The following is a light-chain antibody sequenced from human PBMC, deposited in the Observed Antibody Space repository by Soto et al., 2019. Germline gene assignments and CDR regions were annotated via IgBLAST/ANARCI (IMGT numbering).Light chain of an antibody. J-gene: IGKJ1*01. V-gene: IGKV3-15*01. CDR1: QSVSSN. Sequence: EIVMTQSPATLSVSPGERATLSCRASQSVSSNLAWYQQTPGQAPRILIYGASPRETGIPSLFSRSGAGTECTRTISSLKHDDVATDYCQHYNSYSEAFGQGTQVDIK. CDR3: QHYNSYSEA. CDR2: GAS.